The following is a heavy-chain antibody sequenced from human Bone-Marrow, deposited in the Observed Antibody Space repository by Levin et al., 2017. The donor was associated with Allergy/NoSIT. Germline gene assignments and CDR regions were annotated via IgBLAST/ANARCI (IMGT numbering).Heavy chain of an antibody. CDR1: GFTVSDHY. CDR3: ARAGLVRGHWSFDL. D-gene: IGHD3-10*01. J-gene: IGHJ2*01. CDR2: TRNKANSYTT. V-gene: IGHV3-72*01. Sequence: LSGGSLRLSCAASGFTVSDHYMDWVRQAPGKGLEWVGRTRNKANSYTTEYAASVKGRFTISRDDSENSLYLQMNSLKTEDTAVYHCARAGLVRGHWSFDLWGRGTLVTVSS.